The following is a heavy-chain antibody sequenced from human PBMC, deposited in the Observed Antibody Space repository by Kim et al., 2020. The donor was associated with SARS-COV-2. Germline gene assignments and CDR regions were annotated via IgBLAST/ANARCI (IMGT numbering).Heavy chain of an antibody. Sequence: ASVKVSCKASGYTFTSYYMHWVRQAPGQGLEWMGIINPSGGSTSYAQKFQGRVTMTRDTSTSTVYMELSSLRSEDTAVYYCARSPSYYDSSGYDQIDYWGQGTLVTVSS. V-gene: IGHV1-46*01. CDR3: ARSPSYYDSSGYDQIDY. CDR1: GYTFTSYY. J-gene: IGHJ4*02. CDR2: INPSGGST. D-gene: IGHD3-22*01.